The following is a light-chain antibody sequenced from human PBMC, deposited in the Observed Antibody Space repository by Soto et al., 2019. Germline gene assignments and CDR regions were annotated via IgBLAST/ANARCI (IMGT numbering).Light chain of an antibody. V-gene: IGLV2-14*01. CDR3: SSYKSSSSL. CDR2: EVS. CDR1: SSDVGGYNY. Sequence: QSALTQPASVSGSPGQSITISCTGTSSDVGGYNYVSWYQQHPGKAPKLMIYEVSNRPSGVSNRFSGSKSGNTASLTISGIQAEDDADYYCSSYKSSSSLFGGGTKVTV. J-gene: IGLJ3*02.